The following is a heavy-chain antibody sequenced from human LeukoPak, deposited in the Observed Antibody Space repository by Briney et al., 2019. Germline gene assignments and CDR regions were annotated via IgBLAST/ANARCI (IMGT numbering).Heavy chain of an antibody. CDR3: AKDRAAGTPTRERRYGMDV. J-gene: IGHJ6*02. CDR2: ISYDGSNK. D-gene: IGHD6-13*01. Sequence: PGGSLRLSCAASGFTFSSYGMHWVRQAPGKGLEWVAVISYDGSNKYYADSVKGRFTISRDNSKNTLYLQMNSLRAEDTAVYYCAKDRAAGTPTRERRYGMDVWGQGTTVTVSS. V-gene: IGHV3-30*18. CDR1: GFTFSSYG.